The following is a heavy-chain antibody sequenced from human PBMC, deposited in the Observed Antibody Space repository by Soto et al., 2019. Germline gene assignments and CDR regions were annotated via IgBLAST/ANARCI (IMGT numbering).Heavy chain of an antibody. D-gene: IGHD5-12*01. CDR3: ARHGSGYASPFAFDI. V-gene: IGHV4-39*01. CDR1: GGSISSSSYY. J-gene: IGHJ3*02. CDR2: IYYSGST. Sequence: QLQLQESGPGLVKPSETLSLTCTVSGGSISSSSYYWSWIRQPPGKGLEWIGSIYYSGSTYYNPSLKSRVTISVDTSKNQFSLKLSSVTAADTAVYYCARHGSGYASPFAFDIWGQGTMVTVSS.